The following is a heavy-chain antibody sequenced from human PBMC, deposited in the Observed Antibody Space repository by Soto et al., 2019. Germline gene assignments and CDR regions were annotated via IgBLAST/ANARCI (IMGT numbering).Heavy chain of an antibody. CDR2: ISYDGSNK. Sequence: QVQLVESGGGVVQPGRSLRLSCAASGFTFSSYGMHWVRQAPGKGLEWVAVISYDGSNKYYADSVKGRFTISRDNSKNTLYLQMNSLRAEDTAVYYCAKVSSFPANYDFWSGYVRTDYWGQGTLVTVSS. CDR3: AKVSSFPANYDFWSGYVRTDY. D-gene: IGHD3-3*01. J-gene: IGHJ4*02. V-gene: IGHV3-30*18. CDR1: GFTFSSYG.